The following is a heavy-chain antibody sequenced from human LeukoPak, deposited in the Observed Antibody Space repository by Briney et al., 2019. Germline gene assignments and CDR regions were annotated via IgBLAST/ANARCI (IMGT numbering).Heavy chain of an antibody. CDR1: GGTFISYA. CDR2: IIPIFGTA. D-gene: IGHD5-24*01. V-gene: IGHV1-69*05. CDR3: ARGGRDGYNYYFDY. Sequence: ASVKVSCKASGGTFISYAISWVRQAPGQGLEWMGGIIPIFGTANYAQKFHGRVTITTDESTRTAYMEQSSLRSEDTAVYYCARGGRDGYNYYFDYWGQGTLVTVSS. J-gene: IGHJ4*02.